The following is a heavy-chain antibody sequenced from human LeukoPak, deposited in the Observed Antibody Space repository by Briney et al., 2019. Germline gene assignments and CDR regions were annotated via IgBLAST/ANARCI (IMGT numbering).Heavy chain of an antibody. D-gene: IGHD4-17*01. CDR2: IRGSGGST. Sequence: GGSLRLSCAASGLTFSSYAMNWVRQAPGKGLEWVSGIRGSGGSTYYADSVKGRFTISRDNSKNTLYLQMNSLRAEDTAVYYCAKKETTVTTFFENWGQGTLVTVSS. CDR3: AKKETTVTTFFEN. J-gene: IGHJ4*02. CDR1: GLTFSSYA. V-gene: IGHV3-23*01.